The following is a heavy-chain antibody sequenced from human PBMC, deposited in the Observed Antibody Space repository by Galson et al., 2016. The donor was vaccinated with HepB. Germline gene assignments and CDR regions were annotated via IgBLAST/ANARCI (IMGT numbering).Heavy chain of an antibody. V-gene: IGHV4-59*01. D-gene: IGHD2-21*02. Sequence: SETLSLTCTVSGDSISSSSWSWLRQPPGNRPEWIGYISYSGNTNYNPSLRSRVTISRDTSRNQFSLKLTSVTAADTAVYYCSRQGLNSDCAAADSWGQGTLVTVSS. CDR1: GDSISSSS. CDR2: ISYSGNT. CDR3: SRQGLNSDCAAADS. J-gene: IGHJ5*01.